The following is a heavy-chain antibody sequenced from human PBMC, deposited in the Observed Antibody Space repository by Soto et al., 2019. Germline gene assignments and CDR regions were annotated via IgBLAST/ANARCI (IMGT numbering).Heavy chain of an antibody. CDR2: TYYRSQWYT. Sequence: TLSLTCGISGDSVSSDNAVWNWIRQSPSRGLEWLGRTYYRSQWYTDYAVSVRSRIAINPDTSKNQFSLQLNSVTPEDTAVYYCVREATIVRGIINHIDYWGQGVLVTVSS. J-gene: IGHJ4*02. CDR3: VREATIVRGIINHIDY. V-gene: IGHV6-1*01. CDR1: GDSVSSDNAV. D-gene: IGHD3-10*01.